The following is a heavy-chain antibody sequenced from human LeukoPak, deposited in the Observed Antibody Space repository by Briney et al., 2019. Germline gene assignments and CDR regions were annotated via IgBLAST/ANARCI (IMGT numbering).Heavy chain of an antibody. Sequence: GGSLRLSCASSGFTFSTYGMHWVRQAPGKGLEWVAFIGHDGTKIYYADSVQGRFTISRDNSKNTLYLEMNSLSGEDTAVYYCARVFAWSSDYWGKGTLVTVSS. CDR1: GFTFSTYG. D-gene: IGHD2-15*01. CDR2: IGHDGTKI. V-gene: IGHV3-30*02. CDR3: ARVFAWSSDY. J-gene: IGHJ4*02.